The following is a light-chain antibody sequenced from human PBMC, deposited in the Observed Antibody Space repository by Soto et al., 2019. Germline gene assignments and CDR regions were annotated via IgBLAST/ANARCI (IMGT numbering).Light chain of an antibody. J-gene: IGKJ2*01. CDR3: QQYDNLPYT. CDR1: QDISNY. Sequence: DIQMTQSPSSLSASVGDRVTITCQASQDISNYLNWYQQKPGKAPKLLIYDASNLDTGVSSRFSGSGSGTEFTFSISSLQPEDIATYYCQQYDNLPYTFGQGTKLEIK. CDR2: DAS. V-gene: IGKV1-33*01.